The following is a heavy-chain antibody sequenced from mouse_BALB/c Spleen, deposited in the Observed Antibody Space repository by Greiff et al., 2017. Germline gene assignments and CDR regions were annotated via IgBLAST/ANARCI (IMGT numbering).Heavy chain of an antibody. CDR3: ARQSMVNWFAY. J-gene: IGHJ3*01. CDR1: GFTFSSYT. D-gene: IGHD2-10*02. Sequence: EVKLMESGGGLVQPGGSLKLSCAASGFTFSSYTMSWVRQTPEKRLEWVAYISNGGGSTYYPDTVKGRFTISRDNAKNTLYLQMSSLKSEDTAMYYCARQSMVNWFAYWGQGTLVTVSA. CDR2: ISNGGGST. V-gene: IGHV5-12-2*01.